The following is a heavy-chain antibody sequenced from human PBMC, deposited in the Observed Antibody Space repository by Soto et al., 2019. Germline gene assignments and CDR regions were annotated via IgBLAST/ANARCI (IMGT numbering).Heavy chain of an antibody. CDR2: INNDGSNT. D-gene: IGHD3-3*01. Sequence: EVQLVESGGGLVQPGESLRLSCAASGFSFSSSWMHWVRQAPGKGLVWVSRINNDGSNTRYADSVKGRFTVSRDNAKNTLYLQRNSQRAEDTAVYYCARPYDFWTGYYLPGDSWGQGTLVTVSS. CDR1: GFSFSSSW. V-gene: IGHV3-74*01. CDR3: ARPYDFWTGYYLPGDS. J-gene: IGHJ5*02.